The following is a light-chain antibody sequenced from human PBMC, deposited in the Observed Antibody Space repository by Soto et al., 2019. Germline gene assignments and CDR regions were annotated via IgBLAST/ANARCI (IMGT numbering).Light chain of an antibody. CDR1: QTIKNNY. J-gene: IGKJ2*01. CDR3: QPYGTFPYV. V-gene: IGKV3-20*01. CDR2: GAS. Sequence: EIVLTQSPGTLSLSRGERATLFCKASQTIKNNYVAWYQQRVGQAPRLLIYGASNMATGIPDRFSGSGSGTDFTLTISRLEPEDFSVYSCQPYGTFPYVFGQGTKLYIK.